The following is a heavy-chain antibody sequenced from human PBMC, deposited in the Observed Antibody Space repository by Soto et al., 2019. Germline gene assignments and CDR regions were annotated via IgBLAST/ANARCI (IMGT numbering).Heavy chain of an antibody. CDR3: ARGGHRGYGDYYFDY. CDR2: IYSGGST. D-gene: IGHD4-17*01. CDR1: GFTVSSNY. V-gene: IGHV3-66*01. J-gene: IGHJ4*02. Sequence: EVQLVESGGGLVQPGGSLRLSCVASGFTVSSNYMSWVRQAPGKGLEWVSVIYSGGSTYYADSVKGRFTISRDSSKNTLYLQMNSLRAEETAVYYCARGGHRGYGDYYFDYWGQGTLVTASS.